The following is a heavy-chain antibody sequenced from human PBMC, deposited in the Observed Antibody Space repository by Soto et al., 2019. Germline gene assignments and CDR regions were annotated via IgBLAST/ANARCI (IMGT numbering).Heavy chain of an antibody. Sequence: GGSLRLSCAAPGFTFSTYGMHWVRQAPGKGLEWVAVIWYDGRQKYYAGSAKGRFTISRDNSKNMVYLQMKSLRAEDTAVYYCAGDCCAILIALLFFDSWGQGTQVTVSS. CDR3: AGDCCAILIALLFFDS. V-gene: IGHV3-33*01. J-gene: IGHJ5*01. D-gene: IGHD2-21*01. CDR2: IWYDGRQK. CDR1: GFTFSTYG.